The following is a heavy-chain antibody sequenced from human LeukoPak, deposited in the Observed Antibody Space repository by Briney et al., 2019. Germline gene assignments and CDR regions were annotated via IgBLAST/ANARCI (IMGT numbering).Heavy chain of an antibody. V-gene: IGHV1-69*05. Sequence: GASVKVSCKASGYTFTSYYMHWVRQAPGQGLEWMGGIIPIFGTANYAQKFQGRVTITTDESTSTAYMELSSLRSEDTAVYYCATEPAGITGTTGDYWGQGTLVTVSS. D-gene: IGHD1-7*01. CDR2: IIPIFGTA. CDR1: GYTFTSYY. J-gene: IGHJ4*02. CDR3: ATEPAGITGTTGDY.